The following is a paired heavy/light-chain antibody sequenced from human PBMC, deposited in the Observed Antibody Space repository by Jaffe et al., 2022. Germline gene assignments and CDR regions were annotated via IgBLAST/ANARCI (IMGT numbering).Heavy chain of an antibody. D-gene: IGHD2-21*01. CDR1: GGSTSSSSW. CDR2: ISHNGDT. V-gene: IGHV4-4*02. J-gene: IGHJ4*02. Sequence: QVQLQESGPGVVKPSETLSLTCAVSGGSTSSSSWWSWIRQPPGKGLEWIGEISHNGDTNYNPSLKSRVTISVDKSKDQFSLKLNSVTAADAAVYYCARNGDYTPGAYWGLGTLVTVSS. CDR3: ARNGDYTPGAY.
Light chain of an antibody. CDR1: DVGSSYL. V-gene: IGLV2-23*01. CDR3: CSYAGGPTYV. CDR2: GGS. J-gene: IGLJ1*01. Sequence: QSALTQPASVSGSPGQSITISCSDVGSSYLVSWYQQHPDKAPKLMIYGGSERPSGISNRFSGSKSGNTASLTISGLQAEDEADYYCCSYAGGPTYVFGTGTKVTVL.